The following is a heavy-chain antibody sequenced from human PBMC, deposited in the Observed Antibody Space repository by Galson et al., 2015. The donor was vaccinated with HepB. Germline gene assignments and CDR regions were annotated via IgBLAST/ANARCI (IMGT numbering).Heavy chain of an antibody. Sequence: SVKVSCKASGGTFSSYAINWVRQAPGQGLEWMGRIIPIFDRPTYGQRFRGRVTITADRSASTAYMDLSGLRFEDTAMYFCARDLGSGRYPWDYHYGLDVWGQGTTVTVSS. CDR1: GGTFSSYA. J-gene: IGHJ6*02. CDR3: ARDLGSGRYPWDYHYGLDV. V-gene: IGHV1-69*04. D-gene: IGHD1-26*01. CDR2: IIPIFDRP.